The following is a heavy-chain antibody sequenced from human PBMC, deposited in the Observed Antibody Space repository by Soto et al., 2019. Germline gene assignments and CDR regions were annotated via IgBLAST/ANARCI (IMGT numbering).Heavy chain of an antibody. V-gene: IGHV1-69*06. CDR3: ARDGDTGYYYGMDV. CDR2: IIPIFGTA. J-gene: IGHJ6*02. Sequence: SVKVSCKASGGTFSSYAISWVRQAPGQGLEWMGGIIPIFGTANYAQKFQGRVTITADKSTSTAYMELSSLRSEDAAVYYCARDGDTGYYYGMDVWGQGTTVTVSS. D-gene: IGHD5-18*01. CDR1: GGTFSSYA.